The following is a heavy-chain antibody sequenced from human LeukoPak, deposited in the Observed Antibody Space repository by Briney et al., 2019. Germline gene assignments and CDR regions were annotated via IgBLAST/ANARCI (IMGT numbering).Heavy chain of an antibody. V-gene: IGHV1-69*13. CDR1: GGTFSSYA. CDR3: ARDSPAQYCSGGSCYYYDY. D-gene: IGHD2-15*01. Sequence: ASVKVSCKASGGTFSSYAISWVRQAPGQGLEWMGGIIPIFGTANYAQKFQGRVTITADGSTSTAYMELSSLRSEDTAVYYCARDSPAQYCSGGSCYYYDYWGQGTLVTVSS. J-gene: IGHJ4*02. CDR2: IIPIFGTA.